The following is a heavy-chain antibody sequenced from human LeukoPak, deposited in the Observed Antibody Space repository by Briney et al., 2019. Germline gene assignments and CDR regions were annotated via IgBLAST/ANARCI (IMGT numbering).Heavy chain of an antibody. J-gene: IGHJ4*02. Sequence: PSETLSLTCTVYGGSISSYYWSWIRQPAGRGLEWVGRIYNSGSTTYNPSLKSRVTMSVDTSKNQFSLKLSAVTAADTAMYYCARRYYYGSGSYYMDYWGQGTLVTVPS. CDR3: ARRYYYGSGSYYMDY. V-gene: IGHV4-4*07. CDR2: IYNSGST. CDR1: GGSISSYY. D-gene: IGHD3-10*01.